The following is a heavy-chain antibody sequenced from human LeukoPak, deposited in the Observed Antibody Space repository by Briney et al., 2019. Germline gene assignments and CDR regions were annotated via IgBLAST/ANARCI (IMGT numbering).Heavy chain of an antibody. CDR2: IYYSGST. Sequence: SEALSLTCTVSGGSISSSSYYWGWIRQPPGKGLEWIGSIYYSGSTYYNPSLKSRVTISVDTSKKQFSLKLSSVTAADTAVYYCARDLRVAGLYYYYYYYKDVWGKGTTVTISS. CDR3: ARDLRVAGLYYYYYYYKDV. J-gene: IGHJ6*03. CDR1: GGSISSSSYY. V-gene: IGHV4-39*02. D-gene: IGHD6-19*01.